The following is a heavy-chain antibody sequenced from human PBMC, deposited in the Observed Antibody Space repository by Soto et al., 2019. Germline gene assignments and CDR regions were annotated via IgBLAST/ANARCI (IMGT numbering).Heavy chain of an antibody. J-gene: IGHJ4*02. Sequence: SETLSLTCTVPGASMNNYYGSWIRQSPGKGLEYIGYIFSTGRVDYNPSLRSRVTLSVDTSSNRFSLRLISVTVADTAVYYCARSGHSLGGVMWGQGTLVTVYS. V-gene: IGHV4-59*01. D-gene: IGHD3-16*01. CDR1: GASMNNYY. CDR3: ARSGHSLGGVM. CDR2: IFSTGRV.